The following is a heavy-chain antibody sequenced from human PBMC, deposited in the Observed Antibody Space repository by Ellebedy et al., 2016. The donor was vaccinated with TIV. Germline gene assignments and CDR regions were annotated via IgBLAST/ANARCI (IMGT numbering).Heavy chain of an antibody. CDR1: GFTFSSYA. Sequence: PGGSLRLSCAASGFTFSSYAMHWVRQAPGKGLEWMAVISYDGSNKYYADSVKGRFTISRDNSKNTLYLQMNSLRAEDTAVYYCAKGPAAVAGCYWGQGTLVTVSS. J-gene: IGHJ4*02. CDR3: AKGPAAVAGCY. V-gene: IGHV3-30-3*01. D-gene: IGHD6-19*01. CDR2: ISYDGSNK.